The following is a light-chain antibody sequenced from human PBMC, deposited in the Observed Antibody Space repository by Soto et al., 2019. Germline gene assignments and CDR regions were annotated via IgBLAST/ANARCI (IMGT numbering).Light chain of an antibody. J-gene: IGLJ2*01. CDR2: EVN. CDR3: SSYTRSPSVVV. Sequence: QSALTQPASVSGSPGQSITISCTGTSSDVGGYNYVSWYQQHPGKAPKLIIYEVNNRPSGVSNRFSGSKSGNTASLTISGLQAEDEGDYYCSSYTRSPSVVVFGGGTKLTVL. V-gene: IGLV2-14*01. CDR1: SSDVGGYNY.